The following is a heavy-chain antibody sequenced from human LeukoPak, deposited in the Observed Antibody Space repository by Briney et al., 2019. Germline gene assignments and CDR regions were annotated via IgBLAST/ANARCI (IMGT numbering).Heavy chain of an antibody. V-gene: IGHV4-59*08. J-gene: IGHJ4*02. CDR1: GGSLSSYY. CDR2: IYYSGST. CDR3: AGGGVPDSSGYYFDY. D-gene: IGHD3-22*01. Sequence: SETLSLTCTVSGGSLSSYYWSWIRQPPGKGLEWIGYIYYSGSTNYNPSLKSRVTISVDTSKNQFSLKLSSVTAADTAVYYCAGGGVPDSSGYYFDYWGQGTLVTVSS.